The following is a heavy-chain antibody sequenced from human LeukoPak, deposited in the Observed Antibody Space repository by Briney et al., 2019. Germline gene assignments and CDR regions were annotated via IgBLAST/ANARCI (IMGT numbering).Heavy chain of an antibody. CDR2: IFYGGNT. V-gene: IGHV4-59*01. D-gene: IGHD3-10*01. Sequence: SETLSLTCTVSGGSISSDYWSWIRQPPGKGLEWIGYIFYGGNTNHNHSLPRRVTISVDTSKNQFSLKLTSVTDAETAVYYCARGRLTDWCGELSYFVSWGQGTL. CDR1: GGSISSDY. CDR3: ARGRLTDWCGELSYFVS. J-gene: IGHJ4*02.